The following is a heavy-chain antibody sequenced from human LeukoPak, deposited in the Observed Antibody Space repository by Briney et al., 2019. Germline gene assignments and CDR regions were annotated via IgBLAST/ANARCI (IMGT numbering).Heavy chain of an antibody. CDR2: ISYDGSNK. V-gene: IGHV3-30*04. J-gene: IGHJ6*02. Sequence: PGGSLLLSCAASGFPFISYAMHWVRQAPGKGLEWGSVISYDGSNKYYADSVKGRFTISRDNSKNTLYLQMNSLRAEDTAVYYCARDPTYNYGYYYYYYGMDVWGQGTTVTVSS. CDR3: ARDPTYNYGYYYYYYGMDV. CDR1: GFPFISYA. D-gene: IGHD5-18*01.